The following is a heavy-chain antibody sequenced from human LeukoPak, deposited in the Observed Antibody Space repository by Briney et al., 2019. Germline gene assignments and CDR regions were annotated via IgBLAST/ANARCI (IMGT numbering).Heavy chain of an antibody. Sequence: GGSQRLSCAASGFTFSSYWMHWVRQAPGKGLVWVSRINSDGSSTSYADSVKGRFTISRDNAKNTLYLQMNSLRAEDTAVYYCARVHNWNDGFDYWGQGTLVTVSS. V-gene: IGHV3-74*01. CDR1: GFTFSSYW. D-gene: IGHD1-1*01. J-gene: IGHJ4*02. CDR2: INSDGSST. CDR3: ARVHNWNDGFDY.